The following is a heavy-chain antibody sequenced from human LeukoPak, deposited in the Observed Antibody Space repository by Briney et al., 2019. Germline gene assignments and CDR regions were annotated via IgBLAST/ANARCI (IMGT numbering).Heavy chain of an antibody. D-gene: IGHD2-21*02. Sequence: ASVKVSCKASGYTFTSYYMHWVRQAPGQGLEWMGIINPSGGSTSYAQKFQGRVTMTRDTSTSTVYMELSSLRSEDTAVYYCARDLKDVVETAIRDNYWGQGTLVTVSS. CDR2: INPSGGST. V-gene: IGHV1-46*01. J-gene: IGHJ4*02. CDR3: ARDLKDVVETAIRDNY. CDR1: GYTFTSYY.